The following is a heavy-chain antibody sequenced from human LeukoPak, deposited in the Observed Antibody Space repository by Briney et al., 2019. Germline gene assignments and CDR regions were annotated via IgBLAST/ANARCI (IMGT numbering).Heavy chain of an antibody. CDR3: ARERVSRMYRSGSGYGVGYYMDV. J-gene: IGHJ6*03. V-gene: IGHV3-49*04. CDR1: GFNSDDYG. D-gene: IGHD6-19*01. CDR2: MSNEVHGATV. Sequence: GGSLSPSCTVSGFNSDDYGMSWVRQAPGRGLEWIRFMSNEVHGATVAYAAAVRARFIISRDDSKSIAYLQMNSLTTEDTAVDYCARERVSRMYRSGSGYGVGYYMDVWGKGTTVIVSS.